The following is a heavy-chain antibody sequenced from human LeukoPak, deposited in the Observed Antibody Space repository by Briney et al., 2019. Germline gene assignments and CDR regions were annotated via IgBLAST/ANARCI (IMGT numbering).Heavy chain of an antibody. Sequence: SETLSLTCTVSGGSISSSSYYWGWIRQPPGKGLEWIGYIYYSGSTNYNPSLKSRVTMSVDTSKNQFSLKLSSVTAADTAVYYCARYGSGSYYYYMDVWGKGTTVTVSS. V-gene: IGHV4-61*05. CDR2: IYYSGST. CDR3: ARYGSGSYYYYMDV. CDR1: GGSISSSSYY. J-gene: IGHJ6*03. D-gene: IGHD3-10*01.